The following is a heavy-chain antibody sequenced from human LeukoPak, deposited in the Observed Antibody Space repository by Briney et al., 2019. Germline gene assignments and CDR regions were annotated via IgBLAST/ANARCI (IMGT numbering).Heavy chain of an antibody. Sequence: TSETLSLTCTVSGGSISSTSHYWGWIRQPPGKGLEWIGSIYYSGSTYCNPSLKSRVTISVDTSKNQFSLRLSSVTATDMAVYFCARLGYSVSWTDCWGQGILVTVSS. J-gene: IGHJ4*02. CDR1: GGSISSTSHY. CDR2: IYYSGST. D-gene: IGHD6-13*01. CDR3: ARLGYSVSWTDC. V-gene: IGHV4-39*01.